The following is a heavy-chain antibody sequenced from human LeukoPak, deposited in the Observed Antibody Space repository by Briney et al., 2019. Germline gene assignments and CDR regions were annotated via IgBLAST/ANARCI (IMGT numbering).Heavy chain of an antibody. CDR1: DASISSSSYH. D-gene: IGHD3-9*01. CDR3: ARHVPRPILTGHYHFDY. V-gene: IGHV4-39*01. J-gene: IGHJ4*02. Sequence: SETLSLTCTVSDASISSSSYHWGWIRQPPGKGLEWIGSIYYTGTTYYNPSLESRVTISVDTSKNQFSLKLSSVTAADTAVYYCARHVPRPILTGHYHFDYWGQGILVTVSS. CDR2: IYYTGTT.